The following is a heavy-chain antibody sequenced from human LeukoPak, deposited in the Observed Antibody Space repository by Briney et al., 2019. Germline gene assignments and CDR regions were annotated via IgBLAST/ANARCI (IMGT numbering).Heavy chain of an antibody. CDR2: IYYSGST. CDR3: ARGRLKWELLIGFDY. Sequence: PSETLSLTCTVSGGSISSSSYYWGWIRQPPGTGLEWIGSIYYSGSTYYNPSPKSRVTISVDTSKNQFSLKLSSVTAADTAVYYCARGRLKWELLIGFDYWGQGTLVTVSS. V-gene: IGHV4-39*01. D-gene: IGHD1-26*01. J-gene: IGHJ4*02. CDR1: GGSISSSSYY.